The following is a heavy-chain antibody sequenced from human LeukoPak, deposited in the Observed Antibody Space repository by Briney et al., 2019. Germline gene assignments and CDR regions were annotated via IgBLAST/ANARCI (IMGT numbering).Heavy chain of an antibody. Sequence: SETLSLTCAVYGGSFSGYYWSWIRQPPGQGLEWIGEINHSGSTNYNPSLQSRVTISVDTSKNQFSLKLSSVTAADTAVYYCARGPWGRFDYWGQGTLVTVSS. CDR2: INHSGST. V-gene: IGHV4-34*01. D-gene: IGHD7-27*01. CDR3: ARGPWGRFDY. CDR1: GGSFSGYY. J-gene: IGHJ4*02.